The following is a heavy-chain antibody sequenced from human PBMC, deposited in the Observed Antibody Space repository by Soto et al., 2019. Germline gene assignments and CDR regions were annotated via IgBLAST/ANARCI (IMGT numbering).Heavy chain of an antibody. Sequence: GSPLRLSCAASEFTFSSYAMSLARQSPGKGLEWVSAISGSGCRTYYADAVKGRCTISRDNSTNPLYLQMNSLRAEDTAVYYCATDRHDYYDSSGLNWFDPWGQGTLVTVSS. CDR2: ISGSGCRT. D-gene: IGHD3-22*01. V-gene: IGHV3-23*01. CDR1: EFTFSSYA. CDR3: ATDRHDYYDSSGLNWFDP. J-gene: IGHJ5*02.